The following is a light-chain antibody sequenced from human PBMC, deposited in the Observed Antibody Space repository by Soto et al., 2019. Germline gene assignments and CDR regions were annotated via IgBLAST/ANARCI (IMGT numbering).Light chain of an antibody. CDR3: QVWDGSSNHPV. Sequence: SYDLTQPPSVSVAPGQTARITCGGNNIGSKSVYWYQRRPGQAPVLVVYDVSDRPSGIPERFSGSNSGNTATLTIARVEAGDEADYCCQVWDGSSNHPVFGGGTQLTVL. J-gene: IGLJ3*02. CDR2: DVS. V-gene: IGLV3-21*02. CDR1: NIGSKS.